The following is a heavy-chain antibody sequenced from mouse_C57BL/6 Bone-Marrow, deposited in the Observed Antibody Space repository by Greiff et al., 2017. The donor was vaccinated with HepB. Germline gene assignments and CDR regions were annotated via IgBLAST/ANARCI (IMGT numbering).Heavy chain of an antibody. CDR3: AKGITTVVEPLFAY. Sequence: VQLQQSGPELVKPGASVKISCKASGYSFTSYYIHWVKQRPGQGLEWIGWIYPGSGNTKYNEKFKGKATLTADTSSSTAYMQLSSLTSEDSAVYYCAKGITTVVEPLFAYWGQGTLVTVSA. V-gene: IGHV1-66*01. D-gene: IGHD1-1*01. CDR2: IYPGSGNT. CDR1: GYSFTSYY. J-gene: IGHJ3*01.